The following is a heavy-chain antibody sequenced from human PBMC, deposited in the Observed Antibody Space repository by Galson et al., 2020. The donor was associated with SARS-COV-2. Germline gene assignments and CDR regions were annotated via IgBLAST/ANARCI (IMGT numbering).Heavy chain of an antibody. CDR3: AKGMIGSYRGFLFDP. D-gene: IGHD1-26*01. J-gene: IGHJ5*02. CDR2: ISGSGGST. Sequence: GESLKLSCVASGFTFSSYAMSWVRQAPGKGLEWVSAISGSGGSTYYADSVKGRFTISRDNSKNTLYLQMNSLRAEDTAVYYCAKGMIGSYRGFLFDPWGQGTLVTVSS. V-gene: IGHV3-23*01. CDR1: GFTFSSYA.